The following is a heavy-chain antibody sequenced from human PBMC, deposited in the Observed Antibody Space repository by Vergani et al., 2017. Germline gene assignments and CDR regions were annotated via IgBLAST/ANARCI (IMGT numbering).Heavy chain of an antibody. CDR1: GAYVGSGGYY. V-gene: IGHV4-31*03. J-gene: IGHJ4*02. CDR2: IYYSGTT. Sequence: QVQLQESGPGLVKASQTLSLTCSVSGAYVGSGGYYWSWVRQRPGMGLDWIGYIYYSGTTYYNPSLESRLTISLDTSENHLSLKLTSVTAADTAVYYCTRQPQEGASGPPSVPTWGQGISVIVSS. D-gene: IGHD5-12*01. CDR3: TRQPQEGASGPPSVPT.